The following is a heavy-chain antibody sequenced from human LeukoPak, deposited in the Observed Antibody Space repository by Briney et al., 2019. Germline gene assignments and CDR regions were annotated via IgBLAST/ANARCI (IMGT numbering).Heavy chain of an antibody. V-gene: IGHV4-59*12. CDR1: GGSISSYY. J-gene: IGHJ4*02. Sequence: SETLSLTCTVSGGSISSYYWTWIRQPPGKGLEWIASGDYSGGTYYNPSLESRVAISADMSKNQFSLKLTSVTGADTAVYYCAGERGEEYSSGWYKRNYFDNWGQGIRVTVSS. CDR2: GDYSGGT. CDR3: AGERGEEYSSGWYKRNYFDN. D-gene: IGHD6-19*01.